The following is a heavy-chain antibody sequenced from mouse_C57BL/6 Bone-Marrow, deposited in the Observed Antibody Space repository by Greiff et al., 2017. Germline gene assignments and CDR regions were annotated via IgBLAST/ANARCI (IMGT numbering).Heavy chain of an antibody. Sequence: VQLQQSGAELVKPGASVKLSCKASGYTFTSYWMHWVKQRPGQGLEWIGMIHPNSGSTNYNEKFKSKATLTVDKSSSTAYMQLSSLTSEDSAVYYCARAGEFYFDYWGQGTTLTVSS. CDR2: IHPNSGST. CDR3: ARAGEFYFDY. CDR1: GYTFTSYW. V-gene: IGHV1-64*01. J-gene: IGHJ2*01.